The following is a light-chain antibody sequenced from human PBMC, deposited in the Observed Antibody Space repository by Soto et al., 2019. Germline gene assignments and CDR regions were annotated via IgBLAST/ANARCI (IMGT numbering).Light chain of an antibody. CDR1: QSVGNN. Sequence: EVVLTQSPATLSVSPGERATLSCRTSQSVGNNLAWYQQKPGQAPRLLMYGAFIRASGLPVRFRGTGSGTEFTLTISGLQSEDVALYYCQQYDKWPYTFGQGTKLETK. V-gene: IGKV3-15*01. CDR3: QQYDKWPYT. J-gene: IGKJ2*01. CDR2: GAF.